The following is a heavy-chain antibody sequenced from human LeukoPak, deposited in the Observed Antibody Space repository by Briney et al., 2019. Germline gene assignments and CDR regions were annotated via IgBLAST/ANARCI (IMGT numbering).Heavy chain of an antibody. J-gene: IGHJ4*02. CDR3: AGSGWYYGD. CDR2: ITSSGTTT. V-gene: IGHV3-23*01. CDR1: GFTFSSYA. D-gene: IGHD6-19*01. Sequence: GGSLRLSCAVSGFTFSSYAMRWVRQAPGKWLEWVAGITSSGTTTDYADSVKGRFTISRDNSKNTLYLQMNSLRAEDTAVYYCAGSGWYYGDWGQGTLVTVSS.